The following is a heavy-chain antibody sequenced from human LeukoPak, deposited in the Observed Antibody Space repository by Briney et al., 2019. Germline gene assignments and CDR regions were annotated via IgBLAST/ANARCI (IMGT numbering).Heavy chain of an antibody. V-gene: IGHV3-48*01. J-gene: IGHJ6*03. CDR3: ARDQHGSGSYYLYYYYYMDV. CDR2: ISSFSGTI. CDR1: GFTFSSYS. Sequence: AGGSLRLSCAASGFTFSSYSMNWVRQAPGKGLEWISYISSFSGTIDYADSVKGRFTITRDNAKNSLYLQMNSLRAEDTAVYYCARDQHGSGSYYLYYYYYMDVWGKGTTVTVSS. D-gene: IGHD3-10*01.